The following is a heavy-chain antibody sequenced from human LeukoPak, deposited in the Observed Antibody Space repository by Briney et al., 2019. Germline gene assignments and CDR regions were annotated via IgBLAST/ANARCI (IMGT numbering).Heavy chain of an antibody. J-gene: IGHJ6*03. CDR3: TRGTEYYYYMDV. Sequence: GGSLRLSCAASGFTFSSYSMNWVRQAPGKGLEWVGFIRSKAYGGTTEYAASVKGRFTISRDDSKSIAYLQMNSLKTEDTAVYYCTRGTEYYYYMDVWGKGTTVTVSS. V-gene: IGHV3-49*04. CDR1: GFTFSSYS. CDR2: IRSKAYGGTT.